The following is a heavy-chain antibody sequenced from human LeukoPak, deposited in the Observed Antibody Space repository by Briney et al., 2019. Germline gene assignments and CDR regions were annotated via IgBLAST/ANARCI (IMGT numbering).Heavy chain of an antibody. CDR2: IKQDGSEK. CDR3: AREGLGGSDY. Sequence: GSLRLSCAASGFSFSSYWMSWVRQAPGKGLEWVANIKQDGSEKSFVDSVEGRFTISRDNAKNSVYLQMNSLRAEDTAVYYCAREGLGGSDYWGQGTLVTVSS. D-gene: IGHD3-16*01. J-gene: IGHJ4*02. CDR1: GFSFSSYW. V-gene: IGHV3-7*01.